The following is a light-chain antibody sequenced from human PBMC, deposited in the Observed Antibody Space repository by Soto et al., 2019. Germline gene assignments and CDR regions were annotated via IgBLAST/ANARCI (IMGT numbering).Light chain of an antibody. V-gene: IGLV1-40*01. CDR1: TSNIGAGYE. Sequence: HSVLTQPPSVSGAPGQRVTISCTGSTSNIGAGYEVHWYQQLPGTAPKLLVSGHNIRPSGVPDRFSGFKSGASASLVITGVQAEDEADYYCQSYDISLSGSGVFGGGTKLTVL. CDR2: GHN. J-gene: IGLJ3*02. CDR3: QSYDISLSGSGV.